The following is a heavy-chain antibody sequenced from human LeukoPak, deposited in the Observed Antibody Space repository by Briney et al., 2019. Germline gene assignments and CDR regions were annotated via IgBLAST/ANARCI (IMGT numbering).Heavy chain of an antibody. D-gene: IGHD3-10*01. J-gene: IGHJ5*02. CDR2: IYYSGST. CDR1: GGSISSYY. Sequence: SETLSLTCTVSGGSISSYYWSWIRQPPGKGLEWIGYIYYSGSTNYNPSLKSRVTISVDTSKNQFSLKLSSVTAADTAVYYCARSMVRGGPLHPWGQGTLVTVSS. CDR3: ARSMVRGGPLHP. V-gene: IGHV4-59*08.